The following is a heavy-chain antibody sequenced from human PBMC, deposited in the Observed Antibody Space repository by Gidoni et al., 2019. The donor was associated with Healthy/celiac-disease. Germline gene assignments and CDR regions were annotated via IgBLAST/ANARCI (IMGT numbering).Heavy chain of an antibody. CDR3: ASRAAAGVSL. V-gene: IGHV3-7*03. Sequence: EVQLVESGGGLVQPGGSLRPSCAASGFTFSSYWMSWVRQAPGQGLGWVANSKQEESEKYYLDSVKGRFTISRDNAKNSLYLQMNSLRAEDTAVYYCASRAAAGVSLWGQGTLVTVSS. CDR2: SKQEESEK. D-gene: IGHD6-13*01. CDR1: GFTFSSYW. J-gene: IGHJ4*02.